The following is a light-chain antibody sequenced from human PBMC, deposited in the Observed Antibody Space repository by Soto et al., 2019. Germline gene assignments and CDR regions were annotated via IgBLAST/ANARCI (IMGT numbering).Light chain of an antibody. CDR1: QPVNTF. CDR2: DAS. Sequence: IQMTQSPSTVSASVGDSVTISCRASQPVNTFLAWYQQKPGGAPKVVIFDASNLGSGVPSRFSGSGFGTDCTLSITSLQPDDFATYYCQQSKNYSYSFGHGTKLEIK. J-gene: IGKJ2*03. CDR3: QQSKNYSYS. V-gene: IGKV1-5*01.